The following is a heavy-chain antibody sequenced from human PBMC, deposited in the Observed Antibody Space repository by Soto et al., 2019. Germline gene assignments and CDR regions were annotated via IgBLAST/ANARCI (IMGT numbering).Heavy chain of an antibody. J-gene: IGHJ4*02. V-gene: IGHV3-15*01. Sequence: VQLVESGGGLVEPGGSLRLSCAASGFIVSNAWMSWVRQAPAKGLELVGRIKKNADGGTTDYAAPVEGRFTISRDDSKNTLFLQMNSLRPEDIAVYYCTTNPVGYRYFDYWGQGTLVTVSS. CDR2: IKKNADGGTT. CDR3: TTNPVGYRYFDY. D-gene: IGHD5-18*01. CDR1: GFIVSNAW.